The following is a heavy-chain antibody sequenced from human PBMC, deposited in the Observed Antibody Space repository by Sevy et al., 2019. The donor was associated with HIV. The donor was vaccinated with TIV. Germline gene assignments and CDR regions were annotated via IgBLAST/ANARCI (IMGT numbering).Heavy chain of an antibody. CDR1: GGSISSYY. CDR2: IYYTGST. Sequence: SLTCTVSGGSISSYYWNWIRQSPGKGLEWIGYIYYTGSTNYNASLKRRVTISVDTSKNQFSLKLTSVTAADTAVYYCARELISGRYYGMDVWGQGTTVTVSS. D-gene: IGHD6-19*01. J-gene: IGHJ6*02. V-gene: IGHV4-59*01. CDR3: ARELISGRYYGMDV.